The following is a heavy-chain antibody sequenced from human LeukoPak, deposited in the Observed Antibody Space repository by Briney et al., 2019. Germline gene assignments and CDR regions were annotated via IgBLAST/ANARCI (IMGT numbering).Heavy chain of an antibody. V-gene: IGHV3-13*01. D-gene: IGHD3-10*01. CDR3: ARGTWFGESPNWYFDL. CDR1: GFTFSRYD. CDR2: IGTAGDT. Sequence: GGSLRLSCAASGFTFSRYDMHWVRQATGKGLEWVSAIGTAGDTYYPGSVKGRFTISRENAKNSLYLQMNSLRAGDAAVYFCARGTWFGESPNWYFDLWGRGTLVTVSS. J-gene: IGHJ2*01.